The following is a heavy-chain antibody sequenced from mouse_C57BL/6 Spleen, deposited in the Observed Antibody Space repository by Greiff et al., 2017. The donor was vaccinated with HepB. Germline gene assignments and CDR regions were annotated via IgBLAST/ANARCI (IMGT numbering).Heavy chain of an antibody. J-gene: IGHJ4*01. CDR3: ARNSDRYDYDAGGYYAMDY. CDR2: IWTGGGT. Sequence: QVQLKESGPGLVAPSQSLSITCTVSGFSLTSYAISWVRQPPGKGLEWLGVIWTGGGTNYNSALKSRLSISKDNSKSQVFLKMNSLQTDDTARYYCARNSDRYDYDAGGYYAMDYWGQGTSVTVSS. CDR1: GFSLTSYA. V-gene: IGHV2-9-1*01. D-gene: IGHD2-4*01.